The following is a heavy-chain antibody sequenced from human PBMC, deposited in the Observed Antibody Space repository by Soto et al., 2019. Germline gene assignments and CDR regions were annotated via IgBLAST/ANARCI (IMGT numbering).Heavy chain of an antibody. D-gene: IGHD3-22*01. CDR3: ARIPPFRYYYDSSGSIDAFDI. J-gene: IGHJ3*02. V-gene: IGHV3-48*02. Sequence: LRLSCAASGFTFSSYSMNWVRQAPGKGLEWVSYISSSSSTIYYADSVKGRFTISRDNAKNSLYLQMNSLRDEDTAVYYCARIPPFRYYYDSSGSIDAFDIWGQGTMVTV. CDR1: GFTFSSYS. CDR2: ISSSSSTI.